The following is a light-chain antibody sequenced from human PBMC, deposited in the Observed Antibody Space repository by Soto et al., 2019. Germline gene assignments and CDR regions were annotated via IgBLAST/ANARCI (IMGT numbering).Light chain of an antibody. CDR1: QSISSY. V-gene: IGKV1-39*01. J-gene: IGKJ3*01. CDR3: QQSYSTPRGFT. CDR2: AAS. Sequence: DFQMTQSPSSLSASVGDRVTITCRASQSISSYLNWYQQKPGKAPKLLIYAASSLQSGVPSRFGGSGSGTDFTLTISSLQPEDFATYYCQQSYSTPRGFTFGPGTKVDIK.